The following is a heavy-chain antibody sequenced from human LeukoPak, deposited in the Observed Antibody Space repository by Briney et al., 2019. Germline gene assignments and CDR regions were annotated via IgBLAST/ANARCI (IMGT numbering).Heavy chain of an antibody. CDR3: ARDYSNYGMDV. J-gene: IGHJ6*02. V-gene: IGHV4-31*03. Sequence: SETLSLTCTVSGGSISSGGYSWSWIRQHPGKGLEWIGYIYYSGSTYYNPSLKSRVTISVDTSKNQFSLKLSSVTAADTAVYYCARDYSNYGMDVWGQGTTVTVSS. CDR2: IYYSGST. D-gene: IGHD4-11*01. CDR1: GGSISSGGYS.